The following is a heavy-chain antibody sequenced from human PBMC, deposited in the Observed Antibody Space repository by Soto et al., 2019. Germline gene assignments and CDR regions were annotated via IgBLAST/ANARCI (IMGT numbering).Heavy chain of an antibody. CDR3: TSVLRSSFSASRFDC. V-gene: IGHV3-15*01. J-gene: IGHJ4*02. Sequence: GESLRLSCAASGFTFSNAWMSWVRQAPGKGLEWVGRIKSKTDGGTTDYAAPVKGRFTLSRDDSKNTLYLQMNSLKAEDTAVYYRTSVLRSSFSASRFDCWGQGSLVTVSS. CDR2: IKSKTDGGTT. CDR1: GFTFSNAW. D-gene: IGHD2-2*01.